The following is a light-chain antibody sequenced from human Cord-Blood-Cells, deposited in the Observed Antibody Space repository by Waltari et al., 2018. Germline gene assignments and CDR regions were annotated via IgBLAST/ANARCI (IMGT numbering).Light chain of an antibody. CDR3: CSYAGSSTWV. CDR1: SSDVGSYNL. J-gene: IGLJ3*02. CDR2: EGS. V-gene: IGLV2-23*01. Sequence: QSALTQPASASGSPGQPITISCTGTSSDVGSYNLVSWYQQHPGKAPKLMIYEGSKRPSGVSNRFSGSKSGNTASLTISGLQAEDEADYYCCSYAGSSTWVFGGGTKLTVL.